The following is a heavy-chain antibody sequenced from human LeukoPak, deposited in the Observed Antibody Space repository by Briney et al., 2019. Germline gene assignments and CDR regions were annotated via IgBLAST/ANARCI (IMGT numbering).Heavy chain of an antibody. V-gene: IGHV4-38-2*01. Sequence: SETLSLTCAVSGYSISSGYYWGWIRQPPGKGLEWIGSIYHSGSTYYNPSLKSRVTTSVDTSKNQFSLKLSSVTAADTAVYYCARVGATRWFDPWGQGTLVTVSS. CDR2: IYHSGST. CDR3: ARVGATRWFDP. D-gene: IGHD1-26*01. J-gene: IGHJ5*02. CDR1: GYSISSGYY.